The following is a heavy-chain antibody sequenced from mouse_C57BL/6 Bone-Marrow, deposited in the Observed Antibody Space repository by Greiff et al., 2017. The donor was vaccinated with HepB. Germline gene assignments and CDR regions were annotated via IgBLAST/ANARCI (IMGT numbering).Heavy chain of an antibody. J-gene: IGHJ3*01. CDR3: ARDEDYYGSSSFAY. V-gene: IGHV1-81*01. CDR2: IYPRSGNT. Sequence: QVQLQQSGAELARPGASVKLSCKASGYTFTSYGISWVKQRTGQGLEWIGEIYPRSGNTYYNEKFKGKATLTADKSSSTAYMELRSLTSEDSAVYFCARDEDYYGSSSFAYWGQGTLVTVSA. D-gene: IGHD1-1*01. CDR1: GYTFTSYG.